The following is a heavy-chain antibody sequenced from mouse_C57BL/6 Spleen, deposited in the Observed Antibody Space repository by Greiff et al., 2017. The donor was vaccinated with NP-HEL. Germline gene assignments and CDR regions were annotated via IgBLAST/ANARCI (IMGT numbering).Heavy chain of an antibody. V-gene: IGHV5-17*01. D-gene: IGHD6-1*01. Sequence: EVKLMESGGGLVKPGGSLKLSCAASGFTFSDYGMHWVRQAPEKGLEWVAYISSGSSTIYYADTVKGRFTISRDNAKNTLFLQMTSLRSEDTAMYYWARRGGCPFDYWGQGTTLTVSS. CDR3: ARRGGCPFDY. CDR2: ISSGSSTI. CDR1: GFTFSDYG. J-gene: IGHJ2*01.